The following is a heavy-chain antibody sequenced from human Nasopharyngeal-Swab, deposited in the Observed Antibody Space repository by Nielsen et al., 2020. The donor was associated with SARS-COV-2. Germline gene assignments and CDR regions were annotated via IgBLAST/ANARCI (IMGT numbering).Heavy chain of an antibody. CDR2: IKQDGSEK. CDR3: ARGWSGYYTAFWFDP. V-gene: IGHV3-7*01. J-gene: IGHJ5*02. Sequence: VRQAPGKGLEWVANIKQDGSEKYYADSVKGRFTISRDNAKNSLYLQMNSLRAEDTAVYYCARGWSGYYTAFWFDPWGQGTLVTVSS. D-gene: IGHD3-3*01.